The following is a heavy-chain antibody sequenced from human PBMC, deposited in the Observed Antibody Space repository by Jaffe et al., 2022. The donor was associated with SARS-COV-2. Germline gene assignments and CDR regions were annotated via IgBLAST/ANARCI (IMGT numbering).Heavy chain of an antibody. Sequence: EVQLVESGGGLVQPGGSLRLSCAVSEFTFSTYWMTWVRQPPGKGLEWVASIKEDGSEKYYVDSVRGRFTISRDNAKNSLYLQMNSLRAEDTAVYYCARAFYAYGSCFDYWGQGTLVTVSS. D-gene: IGHD3-16*01. CDR2: IKEDGSEK. J-gene: IGHJ4*02. V-gene: IGHV3-7*03. CDR3: ARAFYAYGSCFDY. CDR1: EFTFSTYW.